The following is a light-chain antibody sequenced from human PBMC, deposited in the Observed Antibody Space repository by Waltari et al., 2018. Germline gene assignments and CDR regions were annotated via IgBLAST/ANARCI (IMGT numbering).Light chain of an antibody. CDR1: QSVLQSNRYKY. CDR2: VGS. J-gene: IGKJ4*01. Sequence: DIVMTQSPLSLPVPRGQPTSLPCRSGQSVLQSNRYKYFEWYLQKPGQSPQLLIYVGSRRACGVPDRFSGRGSDTDFTLKISRVEAEDVGVYYCMQALETPPTFGGGTKVEIK. V-gene: IGKV2-28*01. CDR3: MQALETPPT.